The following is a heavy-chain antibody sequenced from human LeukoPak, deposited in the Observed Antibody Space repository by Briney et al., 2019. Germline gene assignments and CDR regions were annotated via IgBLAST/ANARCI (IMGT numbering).Heavy chain of an antibody. CDR1: GYTFTDYY. J-gene: IGHJ3*02. CDR3: AGYRGSYYDAFDI. Sequence: ASVKVSCEVSGYTFTDYYMHWVQQAPGKGLEWMGLVDPEDGETIYAEKFQGRVTITADTSTDTAYMELSSLRSEDTAVYYCAGYRGSYYDAFDIWGQGTMVTVSS. D-gene: IGHD1-26*01. CDR2: VDPEDGET. V-gene: IGHV1-69-2*01.